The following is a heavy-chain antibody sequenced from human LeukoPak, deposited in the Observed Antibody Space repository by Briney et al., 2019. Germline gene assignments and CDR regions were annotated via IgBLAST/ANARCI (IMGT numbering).Heavy chain of an antibody. CDR2: ISYDGSNK. J-gene: IGHJ4*02. Sequence: PGGSLRLSCVASGFTFSSYAMHWVRQAPGKGLEWVAVISYDGSNKYYADSVKGRFTISRDNSKNTLYLQMNSLRAEDTAVYYCASITYYYGSSFDYWGQGTLVTVSS. V-gene: IGHV3-30*04. CDR1: GFTFSSYA. D-gene: IGHD3-10*01. CDR3: ASITYYYGSSFDY.